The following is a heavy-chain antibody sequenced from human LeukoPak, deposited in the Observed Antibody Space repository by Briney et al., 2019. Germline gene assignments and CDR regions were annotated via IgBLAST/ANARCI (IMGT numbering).Heavy chain of an antibody. CDR3: AREGSYCVGGDCYSFDF. Sequence: GASVKVSFKASVYRFISNYIQWVRQASGLGPEWMGWMHPGNGNTRYAKKFQGRVTMTRDTSINTAYMDLSSLRYDDTAVYYCAREGSYCVGGDCYSFDFWGQGTLITVSS. CDR2: MHPGNGNT. CDR1: VYRFISNY. D-gene: IGHD2-21*02. V-gene: IGHV1-2*02. J-gene: IGHJ4*02.